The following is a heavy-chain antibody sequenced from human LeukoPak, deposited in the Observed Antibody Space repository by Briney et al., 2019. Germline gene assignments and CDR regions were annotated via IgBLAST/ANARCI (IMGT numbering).Heavy chain of an antibody. CDR2: INPNSGGT. CDR3: ARVGYCSGCSCYSQGWFDP. Sequence: ASVKVSCKASGYTFTGYYMHWVRQAPGQGLEWMGWINPNSGGTNYAQKFQGRVTMTRDTSISTAYMELSRLRSDDTAVYYCARVGYCSGCSCYSQGWFDPWGQGTLVTVSS. J-gene: IGHJ5*02. CDR1: GYTFTGYY. D-gene: IGHD2-15*01. V-gene: IGHV1-2*02.